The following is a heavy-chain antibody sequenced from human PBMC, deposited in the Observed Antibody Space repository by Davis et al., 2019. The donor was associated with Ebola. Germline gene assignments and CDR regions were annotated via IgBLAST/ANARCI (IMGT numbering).Heavy chain of an antibody. CDR2: IKSKTDGGTT. D-gene: IGHD2-15*01. CDR1: GFTFSSYA. J-gene: IGHJ6*02. CDR3: TTASGGGSRLSYYYGMDV. Sequence: GESLKISCAASGFTFSSYAMSWVRQAPGKGLEWVGRIKSKTDGGTTDYAAPVKGRFTISRDDSKNTLYLQMNSLKTEDTAVYYCTTASGGGSRLSYYYGMDVWGQGTTVTVSS. V-gene: IGHV3-15*01.